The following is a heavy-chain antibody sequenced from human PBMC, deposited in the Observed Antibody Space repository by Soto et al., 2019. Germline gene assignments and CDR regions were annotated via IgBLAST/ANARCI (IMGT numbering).Heavy chain of an antibody. CDR1: GGSFSGYY. CDR2: ISSSGSTI. Sequence: LSLTCAVYGGSFSGYYWSWIRQPPGKGLEWVSYISSSGSTIYYADSVKGRFTISRDNAKNSLYLQMNSLRAEDTAVYYCAKDGAYCSSTSCYGYYFDYWGQGTLVTVSS. V-gene: IGHV3-11*01. CDR3: AKDGAYCSSTSCYGYYFDY. D-gene: IGHD2-2*01. J-gene: IGHJ4*02.